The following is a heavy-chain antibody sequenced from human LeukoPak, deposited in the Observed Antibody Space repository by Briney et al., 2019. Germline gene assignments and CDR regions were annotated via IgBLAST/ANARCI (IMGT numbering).Heavy chain of an antibody. CDR1: GGSISTTNW. D-gene: IGHD1-26*01. CDR3: ASFPGTSRFEY. J-gene: IGHJ4*02. CDR2: IYYSGTT. Sequence: KTSETLSLTCAVSGGSISTTNWWTWVRQPPGKGLEWIGYIYYSGTTNYNPSLKSRVTISVDTSKNQFSLKLSSVTAADTAVYYCASFPGTSRFEYWGQGTLVTVSS. V-gene: IGHV4-4*02.